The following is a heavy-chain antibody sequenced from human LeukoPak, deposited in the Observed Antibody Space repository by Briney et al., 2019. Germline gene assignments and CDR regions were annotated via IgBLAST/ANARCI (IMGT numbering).Heavy chain of an antibody. CDR1: GYTFTSYF. J-gene: IGHJ4*02. Sequence: GASVKVSCKASGYTFTSYFMHWVRQAPGQGLEWMGIINPSGGSTSYAQKFQGRVTMTRDTSTSTVYMELSSLRSEDTAVYYCARDPEAYYFDYWGQGTLVTVSS. CDR3: ARDPEAYYFDY. CDR2: INPSGGST. V-gene: IGHV1-46*01.